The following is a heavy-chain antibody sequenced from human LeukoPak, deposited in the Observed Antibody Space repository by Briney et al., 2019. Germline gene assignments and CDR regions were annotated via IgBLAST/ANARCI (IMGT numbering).Heavy chain of an antibody. V-gene: IGHV1-2*02. J-gene: IGHJ6*02. CDR3: ARGMAWREYYGMDV. D-gene: IGHD5-24*01. Sequence: ASVKVSCKASGYTFTGYYMHWVRQAPGQGLEWMGWINPNSGGTNYAQKFQGRVTMTRDTSISTAYMELSRLRSDDTAVYYCARGMAWREYYGMDVWGQGTTVTVSS. CDR1: GYTFTGYY. CDR2: INPNSGGT.